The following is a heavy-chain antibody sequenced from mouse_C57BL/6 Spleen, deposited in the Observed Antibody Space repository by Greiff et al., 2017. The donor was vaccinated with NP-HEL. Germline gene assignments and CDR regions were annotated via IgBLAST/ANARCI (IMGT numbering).Heavy chain of an antibody. CDR3: ARNRGPAGYFDY. D-gene: IGHD3-3*01. CDR2: IWSGGST. V-gene: IGHV2-2*01. CDR1: GFSLTSYG. J-gene: IGHJ2*01. Sequence: VHLVESGPGLVQPSQSLSITCTVSGFSLTSYGVHWVRQSPGKGLEWLGVIWSGGSTDYNAAFISRLSISKDNSKSQVFFKMNSLQADDTAIYYCARNRGPAGYFDYWGQGTTLTVSS.